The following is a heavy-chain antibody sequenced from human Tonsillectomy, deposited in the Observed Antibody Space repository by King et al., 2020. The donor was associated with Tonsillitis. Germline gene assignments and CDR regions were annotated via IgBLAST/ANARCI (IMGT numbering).Heavy chain of an antibody. CDR3: ARAVKPPVPTDYFDY. J-gene: IGHJ4*02. V-gene: IGHV4-30-2*01. CDR2: IYHSGST. Sequence: QLQESGSGLVKPSQTLSLTCAVSGGSISSGTYSWSWIRQPPGKGLEWIGYIYHSGSTYYNPSLKSRVTISVDRSKNQFSLKLYSVTAADTAVYYCARAVKPPVPTDYFDYWGQGTLVTVSS. CDR1: GGSISSGTYS. D-gene: IGHD4-17*01.